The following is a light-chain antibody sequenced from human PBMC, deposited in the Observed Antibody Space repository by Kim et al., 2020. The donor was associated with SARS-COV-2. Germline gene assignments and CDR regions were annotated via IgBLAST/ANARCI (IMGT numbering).Light chain of an antibody. CDR2: GAS. CDR3: QHYNNWPPWT. J-gene: IGKJ1*01. V-gene: IGKV3-15*01. CDR1: QSVRTN. Sequence: EIIMTQFPATLSVSPGEGATLSCRASQSVRTNLAWYQQKPGQAPRLLLYGASTRATGIPARFSGSGSGTEFTLTISSLQPEDFAVYYCQHYNNWPPWTFGQGTKVDIK.